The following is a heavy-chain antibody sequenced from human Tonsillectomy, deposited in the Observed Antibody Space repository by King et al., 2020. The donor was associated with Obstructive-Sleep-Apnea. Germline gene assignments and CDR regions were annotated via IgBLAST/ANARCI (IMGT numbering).Heavy chain of an antibody. D-gene: IGHD6-19*01. CDR2: IYPGDSDT. Sequence: QLVQSGAEVKKPGESLKISCKGSGYSFTSYWIGWVGQMPGKGLEWMGIIYPGDSDTRYSPSFQGPVTISADKSISTAYLQWSSLKASDTAMYYCARHSIAVAGISGRDYWGQGTLVTVSS. V-gene: IGHV5-51*01. CDR3: ARHSIAVAGISGRDY. CDR1: GYSFTSYW. J-gene: IGHJ4*02.